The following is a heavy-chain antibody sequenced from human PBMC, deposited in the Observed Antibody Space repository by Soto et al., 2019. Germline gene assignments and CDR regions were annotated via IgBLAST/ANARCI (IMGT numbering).Heavy chain of an antibody. J-gene: IGHJ4*02. D-gene: IGHD2-2*01. CDR1: GGSISSRSFY. Sequence: ASETLSLTFTVSGGSISSRSFYWGWIRPAPGKGLEWIGSFYYSGSTNYNPSLKSRVTISVDTSKNQFSLKLSSVTAADTAVYYCARGKHCSSTSCYPYYFDYWGQGTLVTVSS. CDR3: ARGKHCSSTSCYPYYFDY. V-gene: IGHV4-39*07. CDR2: FYYSGST.